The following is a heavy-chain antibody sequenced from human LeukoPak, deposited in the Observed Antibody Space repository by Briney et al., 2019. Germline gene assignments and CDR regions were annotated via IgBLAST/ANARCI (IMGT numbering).Heavy chain of an antibody. D-gene: IGHD5-12*01. CDR1: GGSFSGYY. CDR3: ARGVGGYDMYYYGMDV. J-gene: IGHJ6*02. Sequence: IPSETLSLTCAVYGGSFSGYYWSWIRQPPGKGLEWIGEINHSGSTNYNPSLKSRVTISVDASKNQFSLKLSSVTAADTAVYYCARGVGGYDMYYYGMDVWGQGTTVTVSS. V-gene: IGHV4-34*01. CDR2: INHSGST.